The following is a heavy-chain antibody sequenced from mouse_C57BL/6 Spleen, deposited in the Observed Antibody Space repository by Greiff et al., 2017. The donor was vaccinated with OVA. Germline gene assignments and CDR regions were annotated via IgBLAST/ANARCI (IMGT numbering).Heavy chain of an antibody. CDR2: INPSSGYT. CDR3: ARSPTTVVPFFDY. Sequence: VQVVESGAELAKPGASVKLSCKASGYTFTSYWMHWVKQRPGQGLEWIGNINPSSGYTKYNQKFKDKATLTADKSSSTAYMQLSSLTYEDSAVYYCARSPTTVVPFFDYWGQGTTLTVSS. V-gene: IGHV1-7*01. CDR1: GYTFTSYW. D-gene: IGHD1-1*01. J-gene: IGHJ2*01.